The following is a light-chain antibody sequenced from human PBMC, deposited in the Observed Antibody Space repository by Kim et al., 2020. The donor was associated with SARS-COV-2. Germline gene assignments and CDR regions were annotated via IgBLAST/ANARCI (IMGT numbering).Light chain of an antibody. CDR2: GKI. Sequence: ALVETVRCTCPGAGFGVYYSGWCQLKQAQAPTLLMFGKISRPSGVPDRFSGSSSGNTATLTITGAHAEDEADYYCCSRDSSGNPWVFGGGTQLTVL. CDR1: GFGVYY. J-gene: IGLJ3*02. V-gene: IGLV3-19*01. CDR3: CSRDSSGNPWV.